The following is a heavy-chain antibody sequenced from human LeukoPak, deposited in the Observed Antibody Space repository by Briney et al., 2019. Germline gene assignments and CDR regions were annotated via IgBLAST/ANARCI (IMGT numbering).Heavy chain of an antibody. CDR2: INHSGST. V-gene: IGHV4-34*01. CDR1: GGSFSGYY. J-gene: IGHJ4*02. Sequence: SETLSLTCAVYGGSFSGYYWSWIRQPPGKGLEWIGEINHSGSTNYNPSLKSRVTISVDTSKNQFSLKLSSVTAADTAVYYCARVRVYYDFWSGYYFFDYWGQGTLVTVSS. CDR3: ARVRVYYDFWSGYYFFDY. D-gene: IGHD3-3*01.